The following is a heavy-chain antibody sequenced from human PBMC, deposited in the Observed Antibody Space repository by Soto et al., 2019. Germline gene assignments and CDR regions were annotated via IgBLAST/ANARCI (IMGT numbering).Heavy chain of an antibody. CDR2: IIPMFGTA. D-gene: IGHD2-2*01. V-gene: IGHV1-69*06. J-gene: IGHJ6*02. CDR3: ASAPIVVVAGALDYSYDMEV. CDR1: GGTFSSYA. Sequence: QVQLVQSGAEVKKPGSSVKVSCKASGGTFSSYAISWVRQAPGQGLEWMGGIIPMFGTANYAQKFQGRVTITAHKSTTTAYLELSSLRSEDTAVYYCASAPIVVVAGALDYSYDMEVWSQGTTVTVSS.